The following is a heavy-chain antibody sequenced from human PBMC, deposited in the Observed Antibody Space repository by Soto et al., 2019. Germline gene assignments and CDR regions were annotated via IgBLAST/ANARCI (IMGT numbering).Heavy chain of an antibody. J-gene: IGHJ6*02. V-gene: IGHV4-30-4*01. Sequence: QVQLQESGPGLVKPSQTLSLTCTVSGGSISSGDSYWSWIRQPPGKGLEWIGYLYYSGSTYYNQSLKSRVTISVDTSKHQFSLKLSAVTAADTAVYYCASSSSGWSFTLQYYYGMDVWGQGTTVTVSS. CDR1: GGSISSGDSY. CDR2: LYYSGST. D-gene: IGHD6-6*01. CDR3: ASSSSGWSFTLQYYYGMDV.